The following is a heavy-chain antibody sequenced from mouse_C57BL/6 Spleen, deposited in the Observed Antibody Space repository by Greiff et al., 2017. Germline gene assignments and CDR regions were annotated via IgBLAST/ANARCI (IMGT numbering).Heavy chain of an antibody. CDR3: ARGTTVVVFDY. CDR1: GYSITSGYD. V-gene: IGHV3-1*01. D-gene: IGHD1-1*01. CDR2: ISYSGST. Sequence: EVKLQESGPGMVKPSQSLSLTCTVTGYSITSGYDWHWIRHFPGNKLEWMGYISYSGSTNYNPSLKSRISITHDTSKNHFFLKLNSVTTEDTATYYCARGTTVVVFDYWGQGTTLTVSS. J-gene: IGHJ2*01.